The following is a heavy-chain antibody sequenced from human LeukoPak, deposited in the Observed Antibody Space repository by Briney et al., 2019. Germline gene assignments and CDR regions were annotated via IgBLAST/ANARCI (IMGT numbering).Heavy chain of an antibody. D-gene: IGHD1-26*01. CDR1: GYTFTSYA. CDR2: INAGNGNT. J-gene: IGHJ4*02. V-gene: IGHV1-3*01. CDR3: ARFWSGSYYDPGYFDY. Sequence: ASVKVSCKASGYTFTSYAMHWVRQAPGQRLEWMGWINAGNGNTKYSQKFQGRVTITRDTSASTAYMELSSLRSEDTAVYYCARFWSGSYYDPGYFDYWGQGTLVTVSS.